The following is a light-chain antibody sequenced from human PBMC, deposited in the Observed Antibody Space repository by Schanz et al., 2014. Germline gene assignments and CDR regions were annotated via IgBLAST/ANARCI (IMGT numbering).Light chain of an antibody. CDR3: QQRDSWPSRRVT. CDR2: GAS. Sequence: IVLTQSPGTLSLSPGERATLSCRASQSVSSSYLAWYQQKPGQAPRLLIYGASSRAHGIPDRFSGSGSGTDFTLTISSLEPEDFAVYYCQQRDSWPSRRVTFGGGTKVEIK. CDR1: QSVSSSY. V-gene: IGKV3-20*01. J-gene: IGKJ4*01.